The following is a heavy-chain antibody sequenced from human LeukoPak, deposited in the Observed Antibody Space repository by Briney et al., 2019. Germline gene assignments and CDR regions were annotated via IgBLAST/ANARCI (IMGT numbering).Heavy chain of an antibody. CDR2: IYASGSS. D-gene: IGHD3-16*01. Sequence: PSETLSLTCTVSGDSISNYYWSWARQPAGKGLERIGRIYASGSSNYNPSLKSRITMSVDTSKNQFSLKLSSVTAADTAVYYCARFDYVWETHGMDAFDIWGHGTMVTVSS. CDR3: ARFDYVWETHGMDAFDI. V-gene: IGHV4-4*07. CDR1: GDSISNYY. J-gene: IGHJ3*02.